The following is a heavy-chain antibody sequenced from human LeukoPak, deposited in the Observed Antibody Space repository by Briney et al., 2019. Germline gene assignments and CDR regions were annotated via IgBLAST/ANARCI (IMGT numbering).Heavy chain of an antibody. D-gene: IGHD6-19*01. Sequence: GASVKVSCKASVGIFINQSSSWLRPAPGQGLEWMGGIIPIFGTANYAQKFQGRVTITADESTSTAYMELSSLRSEDTAVYYCASDHSISVAGRPFYYNGFDLWGQGTTVTVSS. CDR1: VGIFINQS. V-gene: IGHV1-69*13. CDR2: IIPIFGTA. CDR3: ASDHSISVAGRPFYYNGFDL. J-gene: IGHJ6*02.